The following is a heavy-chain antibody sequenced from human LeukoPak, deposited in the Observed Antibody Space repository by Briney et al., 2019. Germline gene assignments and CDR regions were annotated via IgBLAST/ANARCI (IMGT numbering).Heavy chain of an antibody. D-gene: IGHD1-1*01. CDR2: IKQDGDEK. CDR1: GFTLSGYW. Sequence: GGSLRLSCAASGFTLSGYWMSWVRRAPGKGLEWVANIKQDGDEKYYVDSVKGRFTISRDNAKNSLYLQMNSLRAEDTAVYYCARDAFPPGYKMPWGQGTLVTVSS. J-gene: IGHJ4*02. V-gene: IGHV3-7*01. CDR3: ARDAFPPGYKMP.